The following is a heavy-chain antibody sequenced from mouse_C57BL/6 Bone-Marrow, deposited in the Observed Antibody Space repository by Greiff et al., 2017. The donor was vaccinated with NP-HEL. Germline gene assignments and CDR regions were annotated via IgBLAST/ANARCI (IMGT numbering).Heavy chain of an antibody. Sequence: QVQLKQSGAELARPGASVKMSCKASGYTFTSYTMHWVKQRPGQGLEWIGYINPSSGYTKYNQKFKDKATLTADKSSSTAYMQLSSLTSEDSAVYYCAREGDGYFDVWGTGTTVTVSS. CDR3: AREGDGYFDV. D-gene: IGHD3-3*01. CDR2: INPSSGYT. V-gene: IGHV1-4*01. J-gene: IGHJ1*03. CDR1: GYTFTSYT.